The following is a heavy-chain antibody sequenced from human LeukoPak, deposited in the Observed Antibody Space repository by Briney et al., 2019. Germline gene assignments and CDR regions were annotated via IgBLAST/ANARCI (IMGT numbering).Heavy chain of an antibody. CDR1: GGSISSSSYY. CDR3: ARHRMYYYDSSGRGVADAFDI. V-gene: IGHV4-39*01. J-gene: IGHJ3*02. D-gene: IGHD3-22*01. CDR2: IYYSGST. Sequence: SETLSLTCTVSGGSISSSSYYWGWIRPPPGKGLEWIGSIYYSGSTYYNPSLKSRVTISVDTSKNQFSLKLGSVTAADTAVYYCARHRMYYYDSSGRGVADAFDIWGQGTMVTVSS.